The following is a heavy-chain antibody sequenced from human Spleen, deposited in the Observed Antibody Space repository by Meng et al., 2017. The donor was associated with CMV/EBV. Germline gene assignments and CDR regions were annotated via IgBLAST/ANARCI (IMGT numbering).Heavy chain of an antibody. V-gene: IGHV3-30-3*01. J-gene: IGHJ5*02. CDR1: GFTFSSYA. Sequence: GESLKISCAASGFTFSSYAMHWVRQAPGKGLEWVAVISYDGSNKYYADSVKGRFTISRDNSKNTLYLQMNSLRAEDTAVYYCARETGAKGWFDPWGQGTLVTVSS. CDR2: ISYDGSNK. D-gene: IGHD1-14*01. CDR3: ARETGAKGWFDP.